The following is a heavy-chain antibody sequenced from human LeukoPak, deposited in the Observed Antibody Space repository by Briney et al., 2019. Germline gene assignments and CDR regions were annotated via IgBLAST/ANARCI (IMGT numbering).Heavy chain of an antibody. CDR2: MHYSGCT. V-gene: IGHV4-59*01. CDR3: ARWILYSSGSYSDY. D-gene: IGHD3-10*01. Sequence: SETLSLTCTVSGGSISSYYWSCIRQPPGKGLEWIGYMHYSGCTNCNPSLKSRVTISVDTSKNQFSLKLSSVTAADTAVYYCARWILYSSGSYSDYWGQGTLVTVSS. J-gene: IGHJ4*02. CDR1: GGSISSYY.